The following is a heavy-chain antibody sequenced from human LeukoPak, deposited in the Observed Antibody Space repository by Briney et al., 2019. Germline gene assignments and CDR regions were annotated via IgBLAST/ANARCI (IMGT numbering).Heavy chain of an antibody. CDR1: GFTFSSYG. CDR3: ARAGGRYSGSPY. CDR2: IRYDGSNK. V-gene: IGHV3-30*02. D-gene: IGHD1-26*01. Sequence: GGSLRLSCAASGFTFSSYGMHWVRQAPGKGLEWVAFIRYDGSNKYYADSVKGRFTISRDNSKNTLYLQMNSLRAEDTAVYYCARAGGRYSGSPYWGQGTPVTVSS. J-gene: IGHJ4*02.